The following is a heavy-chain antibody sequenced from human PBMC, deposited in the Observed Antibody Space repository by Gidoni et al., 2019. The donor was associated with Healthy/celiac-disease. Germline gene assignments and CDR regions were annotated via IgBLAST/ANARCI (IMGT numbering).Heavy chain of an antibody. CDR2: INPNSGGT. V-gene: IGHV1-2*02. CDR1: GYTFTGYY. J-gene: IGHJ4*02. D-gene: IGHD6-19*01. Sequence: QVQLVQSGAEVKEPGASVKVSCKASGYTFTGYYMHWVRQAPGQGLEGMGWINPNSGGTNYAQKFQGRVTMTRDTSISTAYMELSRLRSDDTAVYYCASPEAGYSSGWYYFDYWGQGTLVTVSS. CDR3: ASPEAGYSSGWYYFDY.